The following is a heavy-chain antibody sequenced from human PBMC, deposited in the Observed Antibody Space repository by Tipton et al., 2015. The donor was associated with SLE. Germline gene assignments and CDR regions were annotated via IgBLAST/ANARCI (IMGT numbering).Heavy chain of an antibody. J-gene: IGHJ4*02. D-gene: IGHD5-12*01. CDR1: GGSFSGYY. CDR2: IYYSGST. CDR3: AGTDETGGSPIVATTRVDY. V-gene: IGHV4-34*01. Sequence: LRLSCAVYGGSFSGYYWSWIRQPPGKGLEWIGDIYYSGSTNYNPSLKSRVTISVDTPKNQFSLKLTSVTAADTAVYYCAGTDETGGSPIVATTRVDYWGQGTLVTVSS.